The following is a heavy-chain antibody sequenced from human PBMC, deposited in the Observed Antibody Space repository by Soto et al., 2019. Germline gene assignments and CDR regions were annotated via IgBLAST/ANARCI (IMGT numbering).Heavy chain of an antibody. J-gene: IGHJ3*02. Sequence: ASVKVSCKASGYTFTSYYMHWVRQAPGQGLEWMGIINPSGGSTSYAQKFQGRVTMTRDTSTSTVYMELSSLRSEDTAVYYCARARTHYDILTGYPLDAFDIWGQGTMVTVSS. CDR3: ARARTHYDILTGYPLDAFDI. V-gene: IGHV1-46*01. D-gene: IGHD3-9*01. CDR1: GYTFTSYY. CDR2: INPSGGST.